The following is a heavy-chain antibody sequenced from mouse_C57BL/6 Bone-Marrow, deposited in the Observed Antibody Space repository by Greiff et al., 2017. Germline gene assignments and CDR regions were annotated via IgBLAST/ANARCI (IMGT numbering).Heavy chain of an antibody. J-gene: IGHJ2*01. D-gene: IGHD4-1*01. CDR3: TRSRGTGTDY. Sequence: VQLQQSGAELVRPGASVTLSCKASGYTFTDYEMHWVKQTPVHGLEWIGAIEPETGGTAYNQKFKGKAILTADKSSSTAYMELRSLTSEDSAVYYCTRSRGTGTDYWGQGTTLTVSS. CDR2: IEPETGGT. CDR1: GYTFTDYE. V-gene: IGHV1-15*01.